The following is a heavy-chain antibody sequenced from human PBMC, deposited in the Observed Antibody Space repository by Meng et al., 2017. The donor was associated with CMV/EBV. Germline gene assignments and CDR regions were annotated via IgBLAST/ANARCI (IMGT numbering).Heavy chain of an antibody. J-gene: IGHJ3*02. CDR1: GFSLSNARMG. V-gene: IGHV2-26*01. Sequence: SGPTLVKPTETLTLTCTVSGFSLSNARMGVSWIRQPPGKALEWLAHIFSNDEKSYSTSLKSRLTISKDTSKSQVVLTMTNMDPVDTATYYCPRIPTYCSSTSCYRDAFDIWGQGTMVTVSS. D-gene: IGHD2-2*01. CDR2: IFSNDEK. CDR3: PRIPTYCSSTSCYRDAFDI.